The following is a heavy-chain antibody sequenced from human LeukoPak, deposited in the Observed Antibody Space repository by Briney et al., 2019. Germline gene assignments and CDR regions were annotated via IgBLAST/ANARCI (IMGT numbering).Heavy chain of an antibody. CDR2: INHSGST. Sequence: PSETLSLTCAVYGGSFRGYYWSWIRQPPGKGLEWIGEINHSGSTNYNPSLKSRVTISVDTSKNQFSLKLSSVTAADTAVYYCARWGHYGPLGYWGQGTLVTVSS. CDR1: GGSFRGYY. D-gene: IGHD4-17*01. V-gene: IGHV4-34*01. CDR3: ARWGHYGPLGY. J-gene: IGHJ4*02.